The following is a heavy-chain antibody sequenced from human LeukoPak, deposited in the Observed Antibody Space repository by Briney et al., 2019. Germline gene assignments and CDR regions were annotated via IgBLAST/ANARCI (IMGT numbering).Heavy chain of an antibody. Sequence: GGSLRLSCAASGFTFSSYAMHWVRQALGKGLEWVAVISYDGSNKYYADSVKGRFTISRDNSKNTLYLQMNSLRAEDTAVYYCARDRYCSSTSCYNWFDPWGQGTLVTVSS. D-gene: IGHD2-2*01. V-gene: IGHV3-30-3*01. CDR3: ARDRYCSSTSCYNWFDP. J-gene: IGHJ5*02. CDR1: GFTFSSYA. CDR2: ISYDGSNK.